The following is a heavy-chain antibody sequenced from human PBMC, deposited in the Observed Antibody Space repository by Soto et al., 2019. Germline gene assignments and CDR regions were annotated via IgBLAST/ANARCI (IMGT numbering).Heavy chain of an antibody. V-gene: IGHV3-30*03. J-gene: IGHJ4*02. CDR1: GFTFSSYG. CDR2: ISYDGSNK. D-gene: IGHD6-19*01. Sequence: GGSLRLSCAASGFTFSSYGMHWVRQAPGKGLEWVAVISYDGSNKYYADSVKGRFTISRDNSKNTVYLQMNSLRAEDTAVYYCARDPQYNSGWYFDYWGQGTLVTVSS. CDR3: ARDPQYNSGWYFDY.